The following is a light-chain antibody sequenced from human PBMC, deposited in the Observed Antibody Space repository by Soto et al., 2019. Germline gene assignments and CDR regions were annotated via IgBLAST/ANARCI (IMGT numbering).Light chain of an antibody. Sequence: DIQMTQSPSSLSASVGDRVTITCRASQGIRNDLSWYQQKPGKAPKRLIYSASSLQSGVPSRFSGSGSGTEFTLTISSLQPEDFATYYCLQINDYPFTVGPGTTVDIQ. CDR2: SAS. V-gene: IGKV1-17*01. CDR1: QGIRND. CDR3: LQINDYPFT. J-gene: IGKJ3*01.